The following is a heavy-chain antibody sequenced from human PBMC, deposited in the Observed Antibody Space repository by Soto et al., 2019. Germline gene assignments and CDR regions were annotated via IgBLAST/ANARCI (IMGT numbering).Heavy chain of an antibody. V-gene: IGHV3-23*05. CDR2: IDGPTTNT. CDR1: GFTFDHYA. Sequence: GGSLRLSCAASGFTFDHYAMMWARQAPGRGLEWVSTIDGPTTNTHYIDSVKGRFFISRDNAINTVYLQMNGLRAEDTAVYYCVTWLSAHFDYWGRGTLVTVSS. J-gene: IGHJ4*02. D-gene: IGHD6-19*01. CDR3: VTWLSAHFDY.